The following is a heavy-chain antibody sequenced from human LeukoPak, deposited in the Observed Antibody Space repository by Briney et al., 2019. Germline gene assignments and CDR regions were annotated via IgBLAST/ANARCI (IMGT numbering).Heavy chain of an antibody. J-gene: IGHJ4*02. V-gene: IGHV4-39*01. CDR2: IYYSGST. CDR3: ARMQPLYYFDY. D-gene: IGHD2/OR15-2a*01. CDR1: GGSISSSSYY. Sequence: SETLSLTCTVSGGSISSSSYYWGWIRQPPGKGLEWIGSIYYSGSTYYNPSLKSRVTISVDTSKNQFSLKLSSVTAADTVVYYCARMQPLYYFDYWGQGTLVTVSS.